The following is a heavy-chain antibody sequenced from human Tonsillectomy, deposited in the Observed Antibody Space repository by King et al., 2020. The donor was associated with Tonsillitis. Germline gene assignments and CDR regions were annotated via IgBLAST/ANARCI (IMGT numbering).Heavy chain of an antibody. CDR3: AKPRWYPYYFDY. CDR1: GFTFSSYG. D-gene: IGHD6-13*01. CDR2: IRYDGSNK. V-gene: IGHV3-30*02. Sequence: VQLVESGGGVVQPGGSLRLSCAASGFTFSSYGMHWVRQAPGKGLEWVAFIRYDGSNKYYADSVKGRFTISRDNSKNTLYLQMNSLRAEDTAVYYCAKPRWYPYYFDYWGRGTLVTVSS. J-gene: IGHJ4*02.